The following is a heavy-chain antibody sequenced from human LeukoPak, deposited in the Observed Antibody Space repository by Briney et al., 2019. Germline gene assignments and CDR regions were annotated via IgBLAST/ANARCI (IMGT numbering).Heavy chain of an antibody. CDR1: GYTLSNYD. J-gene: IGHJ6*03. Sequence: ASVKDSCKASGYTLSNYDVNWVRQAPGQGLEWMGWMKPTSGDTGYAQKFQGRVTMTRSMSRNTAYMELSRLRSEDTAVYFCARVVMKAFYYYYMDVWGKGTTIIISS. CDR3: ARVVMKAFYYYYMDV. CDR2: MKPTSGDT. V-gene: IGHV1-8*01. D-gene: IGHD2-21*01.